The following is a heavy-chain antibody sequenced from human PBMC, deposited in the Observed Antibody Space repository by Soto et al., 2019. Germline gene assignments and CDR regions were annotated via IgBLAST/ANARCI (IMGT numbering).Heavy chain of an antibody. CDR2: ISAYNGNT. Sequence: GASVKVSCKASGYTFTSYGISWVRQAPGQGLEWMGWISAYNGNTNYAQKLQGRVTITTDTSTSTAYMELRSLRSEDTAVYYCARDNVAGTAWFDPWGQGTLVTVSS. V-gene: IGHV1-18*01. CDR1: GYTFTSYG. J-gene: IGHJ5*02. CDR3: ARDNVAGTAWFDP. D-gene: IGHD6-19*01.